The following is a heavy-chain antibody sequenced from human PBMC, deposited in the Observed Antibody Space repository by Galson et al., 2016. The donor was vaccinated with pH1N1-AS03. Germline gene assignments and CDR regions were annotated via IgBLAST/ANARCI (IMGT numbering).Heavy chain of an antibody. J-gene: IGHJ3*02. Sequence: SVKVSCKASGYTFTSHVVDWVRQAPGQSLEWMGWINTDTGYTKYSQKFQGRVTITKDTSATTAYMELNSLTSEDTAVYYCANPHDYNEYEGGFDIWGQGTRVTVSS. V-gene: IGHV1-3*04. CDR3: ANPHDYNEYEGGFDI. CDR1: GYTFTSHV. CDR2: INTDTGYT. D-gene: IGHD5-24*01.